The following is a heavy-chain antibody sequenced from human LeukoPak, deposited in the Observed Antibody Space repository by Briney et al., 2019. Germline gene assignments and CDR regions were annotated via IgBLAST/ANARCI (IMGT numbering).Heavy chain of an antibody. J-gene: IGHJ4*02. D-gene: IGHD2-2*01. CDR2: TYYRSTWYN. CDR3: ARTGYCSSASCSVVKQWLVRVYFDY. CDR1: GDSVSSNSVT. Sequence: SQTLSLTCAISGDSVSSNSVTWNWIRQSPSRGLEWLGRTYYRSTWYNDYAVSVRGRITVNPDTSKNQFSLKLNSVTAADTAVYYCARTGYCSSASCSVVKQWLVRVYFDYWGQGTLVTVSS. V-gene: IGHV6-1*01.